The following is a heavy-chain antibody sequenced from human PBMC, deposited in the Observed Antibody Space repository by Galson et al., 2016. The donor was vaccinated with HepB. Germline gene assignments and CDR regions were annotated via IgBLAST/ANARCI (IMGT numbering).Heavy chain of an antibody. CDR2: IYSSGST. CDR1: GFTVSTNY. CDR3: ASGIAVTTSNSFWYFDL. Sequence: SLRLSCAASGFTVSTNYMSWVRQAPGKGLEWVSVIYSSGSTYYADSVKGRFTFSRDNSKNTLYLQMTSLRAEDTAVYYCASGIAVTTSNSFWYFDLWGRGTLVTVSS. J-gene: IGHJ2*01. D-gene: IGHD3-10*01. V-gene: IGHV3-53*01.